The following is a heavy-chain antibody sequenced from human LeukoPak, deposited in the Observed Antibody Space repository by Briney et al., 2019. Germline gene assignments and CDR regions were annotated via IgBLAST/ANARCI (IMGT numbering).Heavy chain of an antibody. CDR3: ARARRYSGYEYFDY. V-gene: IGHV4-30-2*01. D-gene: IGHD5-12*01. J-gene: IGHJ4*02. Sequence: PSQTLSLTCAVTGGSIVSCGYSRSWIRHPPGTALVGLGYIYHSGSTYYNPSLKSRVTISVDRSKNQFSLKLSSVTAADTAVYYCARARRYSGYEYFDYWGQGTLVTVSS. CDR1: GGSIVSCGYS. CDR2: IYHSGST.